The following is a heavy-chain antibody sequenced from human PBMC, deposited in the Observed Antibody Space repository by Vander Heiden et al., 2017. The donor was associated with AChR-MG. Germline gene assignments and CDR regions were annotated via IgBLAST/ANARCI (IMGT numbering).Heavy chain of an antibody. CDR1: EYTFPAHY. Sequence: QVQLVQSGAEVKKPGSSVKVSCKASEYTFPAHYIHWVRQAPGQGPEWMGWSNPNSGGTKYAQKFQGRVTMTRDTSTSTVYMELSRLRSDDTAIYDCATYCPRTTCPRPFDYWGQGTLVTVSS. CDR3: ATYCPRTTCPRPFDY. D-gene: IGHD2-2*01. V-gene: IGHV1-2*02. J-gene: IGHJ4*02. CDR2: SNPNSGGT.